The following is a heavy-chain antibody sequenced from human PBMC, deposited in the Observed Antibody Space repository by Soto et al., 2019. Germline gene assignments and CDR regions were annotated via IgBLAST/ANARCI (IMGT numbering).Heavy chain of an antibody. CDR2: INHSGST. CDR3: AREGLTRPADP. CDR1: GGSFSGYY. J-gene: IGHJ5*02. V-gene: IGHV4-34*01. D-gene: IGHD2-21*02. Sequence: PSETLSLTCAVYGGSFSGYYWSWIRQPPGKGLEWIGEINHSGSTNYNPSLKSRVTISVDTSKNQFSLKLSSVTAADTAVYYCAREGLTRPADPWGQGTLVTVS.